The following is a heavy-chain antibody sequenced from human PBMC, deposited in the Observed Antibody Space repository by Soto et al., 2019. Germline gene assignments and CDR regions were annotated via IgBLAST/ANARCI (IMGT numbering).Heavy chain of an antibody. D-gene: IGHD1-1*01. CDR1: GSPISGYY. J-gene: IGHJ4*02. CDR3: ARDLGTGTDY. Sequence: QVQLQESGPGLLKPSETLSLTCNVSGSPISGYYWSWIRQSAGKGLEWIGRVYATGTTNYNPSLKSRVTISVDPPNNHFSLKLTSVTAADTAVYFCARDLGTGTDYWGQGTLVTVAS. V-gene: IGHV4-4*07. CDR2: VYATGTT.